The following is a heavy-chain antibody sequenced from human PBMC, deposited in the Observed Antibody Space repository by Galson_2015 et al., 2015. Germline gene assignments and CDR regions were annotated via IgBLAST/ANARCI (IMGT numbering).Heavy chain of an antibody. V-gene: IGHV5-51*01. CDR2: IYPGDSDT. CDR3: ARAFYGSGSHYGDY. J-gene: IGHJ4*02. Sequence: QSGAEVKKSGEFLKISCKGSGYSFATHWIAWVRQMPGKGLEWMGVIYPGDSDTRYSPSFQGQVTISVDKSISTAYLQWSSLKASHPAMYYCARAFYGSGSHYGDYWGQGTLVTVSS. CDR1: GYSFATHW. D-gene: IGHD3-10*01.